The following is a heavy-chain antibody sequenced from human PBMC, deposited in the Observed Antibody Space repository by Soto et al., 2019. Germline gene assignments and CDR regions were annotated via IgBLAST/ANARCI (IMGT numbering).Heavy chain of an antibody. V-gene: IGHV4-31*03. D-gene: IGHD1-1*01. CDR3: ARDLEMDRYFYMDG. Sequence: PSETLSLTCTVSGGSISICGYYWSWLRQHPGKGLEWIGYIYYSGSIYYNSSLKSRVTISVDTSKNQFSLKLSAVTAADTVVYYWARDLEMDRYFYMDGWGKGTTVTGSS. CDR1: GGSISICGYY. CDR2: IYYSGSI. J-gene: IGHJ6*03.